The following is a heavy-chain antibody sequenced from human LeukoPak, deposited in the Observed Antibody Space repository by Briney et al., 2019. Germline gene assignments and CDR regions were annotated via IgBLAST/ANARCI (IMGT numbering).Heavy chain of an antibody. J-gene: IGHJ4*02. D-gene: IGHD1-1*01. CDR2: IYYSGST. V-gene: IGHV4-59*01. CDR3: ARRKTTGTTIWAVPYYFDY. CDR1: GGSISSYY. Sequence: SETLSLTCTVSGGSISSYYWSWIRQPPGKGLEWIGYIYYSGSTNYNPSLKSRVTTSVDTSKNHFSLKLSSVTAADTAVYYCARRKTTGTTIWAVPYYFDYWGQGNLVTVSS.